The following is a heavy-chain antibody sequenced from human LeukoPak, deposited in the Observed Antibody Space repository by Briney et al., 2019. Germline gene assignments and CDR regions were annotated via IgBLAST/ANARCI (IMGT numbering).Heavy chain of an antibody. V-gene: IGHV3-30-3*01. J-gene: IGHJ4*02. D-gene: IGHD1-26*01. CDR2: ISFDGSNK. CDR3: ARGAATCDY. CDR1: GFTFSSYV. Sequence: SGRSLRLSCAASGFTFSSYVMHWARQAPGEGLEWVAVISFDGSNKYYGDSLKGRFTISRDNSKNTLYLQMNSLRGEDMAIYYCARGAATCDYWGQGTLVTVSS.